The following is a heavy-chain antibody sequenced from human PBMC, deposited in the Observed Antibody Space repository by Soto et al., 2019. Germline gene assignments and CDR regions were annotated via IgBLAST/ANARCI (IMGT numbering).Heavy chain of an antibody. J-gene: IGHJ6*02. D-gene: IGHD2-2*02. Sequence: EVQLLESGGGLVQPGGSLRLSCSASGLTFSSYAMSWVRQAPGKGLEWVSGIGGSGGSTYYADSVKGRFTISRDNSKNTLYLQMNDLRAGDSAVYYCARAYTGRLPRRADYYYAMDVWGQGTTVTVSS. CDR3: ARAYTGRLPRRADYYYAMDV. V-gene: IGHV3-23*01. CDR1: GLTFSSYA. CDR2: IGGSGGST.